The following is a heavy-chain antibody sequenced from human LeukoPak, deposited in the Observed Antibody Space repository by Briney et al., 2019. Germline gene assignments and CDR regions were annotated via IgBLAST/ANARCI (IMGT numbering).Heavy chain of an antibody. Sequence: VASVKVSCKASGYTFTSYAMNWVRQAPGQGLEWMGWINTNAGNPTYAQGFTGRFVFSLDTSVSTAYLQISSLKAEDTAVYYCARGHYDILTGYYISEGYWGQGTLVTVSS. D-gene: IGHD3-9*01. CDR1: GYTFTSYA. CDR3: ARGHYDILTGYYISEGY. J-gene: IGHJ4*02. V-gene: IGHV7-4-1*02. CDR2: INTNAGNP.